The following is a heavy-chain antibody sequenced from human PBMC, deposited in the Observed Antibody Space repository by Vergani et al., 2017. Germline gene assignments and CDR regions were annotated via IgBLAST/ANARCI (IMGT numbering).Heavy chain of an antibody. V-gene: IGHV4-30-2*01. Sequence: QLQLQESGSGLVKPSQTLSLTCAVSGGSISSGGYSWSWIRQPPGKGLEWIGYIYHSGSTYYNPSLKSRVTISVDRSKNQFSLKLSSVTAADTAVYYCARGGGCSGGSCYGARYYYYYMDVWGKGTTVTVSS. D-gene: IGHD2-15*01. CDR2: IYHSGST. CDR1: GGSISSGGYS. J-gene: IGHJ6*03. CDR3: ARGGGCSGGSCYGARYYYYYMDV.